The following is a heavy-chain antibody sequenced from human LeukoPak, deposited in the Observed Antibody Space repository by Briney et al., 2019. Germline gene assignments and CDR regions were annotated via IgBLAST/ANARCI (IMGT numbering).Heavy chain of an antibody. V-gene: IGHV4-59*06. CDR1: GGSISSYY. Sequence: KPSETLSLTCTVSGGSISSYYWSWIRQHPGKGLEWIGYIYYSGSTYYNPSLKSRVTISVDTSKNQFSLKLSSVTAADTAVYYCARLVGLNWFDPWGQGTLVTVSS. CDR2: IYYSGST. J-gene: IGHJ5*02. CDR3: ARLVGLNWFDP. D-gene: IGHD1-26*01.